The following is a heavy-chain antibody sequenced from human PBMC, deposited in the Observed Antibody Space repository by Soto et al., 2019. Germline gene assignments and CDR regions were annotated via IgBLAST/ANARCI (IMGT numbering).Heavy chain of an antibody. Sequence: EVQLLESGGDLVQTGGSLRLSCAASGFTFSNYALSWVRQAPGKGLECVSTITGSGDNTYYANSVTGRFTVSRDNSKNPLYLQVASLTAEDTAVYYCARIGHSTYGYFDYWGQGTLVTVSA. J-gene: IGHJ4*02. CDR1: GFTFSNYA. D-gene: IGHD3-10*01. V-gene: IGHV3-23*01. CDR2: ITGSGDNT. CDR3: ARIGHSTYGYFDY.